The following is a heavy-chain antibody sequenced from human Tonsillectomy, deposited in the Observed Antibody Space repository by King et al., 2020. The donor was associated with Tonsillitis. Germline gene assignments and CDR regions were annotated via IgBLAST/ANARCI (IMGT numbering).Heavy chain of an antibody. D-gene: IGHD3-3*01. J-gene: IGHJ3*02. CDR2: MNHSGST. CDR1: RGSFSGYY. CDR3: ARERLETDGFDI. Sequence: VQLQQWGAGLLKPSETLSLTCAVSRGSFSGYYWSWIRQPPGKGLEWIGEMNHSGSTNHNPSLKSRVTISMDTSKKHFSLKLSSVTAADTAVYYCARERLETDGFDIWGQGTMVTVSS. V-gene: IGHV4-34*01.